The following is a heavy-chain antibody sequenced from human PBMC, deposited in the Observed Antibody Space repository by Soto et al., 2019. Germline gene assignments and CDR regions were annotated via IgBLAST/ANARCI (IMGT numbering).Heavy chain of an antibody. CDR2: ISSSGDAT. D-gene: IGHD3-3*01. CDR1: GFTFSTYA. Sequence: GGSLRLSCAASGFTFSTYAMTWVRQAPGKGLEWVSIISSSGDATYYVDSVKGRFTISRDNSRNTLNLQMNSLRAEDTAVYYCAKNGDFWSWGMDVWGQGTTVTVSS. CDR3: AKNGDFWSWGMDV. J-gene: IGHJ6*02. V-gene: IGHV3-23*01.